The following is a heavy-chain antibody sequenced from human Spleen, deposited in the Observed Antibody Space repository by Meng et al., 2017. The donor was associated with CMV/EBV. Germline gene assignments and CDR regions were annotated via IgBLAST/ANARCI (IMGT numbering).Heavy chain of an antibody. CDR2: IIPIFGTA. Sequence: FSSYAISWVRQAPGQGPEWMGGIIPIFGTANYAQKFQGRVTITTDESTSTAYMELSSLRSEDTAVYYCARLGYCSSTSCRDDYSLDYWGQGTLVTVSS. J-gene: IGHJ4*02. CDR1: FSSYA. V-gene: IGHV1-69*05. D-gene: IGHD2-2*01. CDR3: ARLGYCSSTSCRDDYSLDY.